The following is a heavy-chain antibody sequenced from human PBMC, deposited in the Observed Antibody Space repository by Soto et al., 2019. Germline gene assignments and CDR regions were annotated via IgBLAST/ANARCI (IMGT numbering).Heavy chain of an antibody. V-gene: IGHV1-18*01. CDR1: GYTFTSYG. CDR2: ISAYNGHT. Sequence: ASVKVSCKASGYTFTSYGISWVRQAPGQGLEWLGWISAYNGHTNYPQKVQGRVTMTTDTSTSTAYMEMRSLRYDDTAVYYCARDSPIAVAGNVDYWGQGTLVTV. D-gene: IGHD6-19*01. J-gene: IGHJ4*02. CDR3: ARDSPIAVAGNVDY.